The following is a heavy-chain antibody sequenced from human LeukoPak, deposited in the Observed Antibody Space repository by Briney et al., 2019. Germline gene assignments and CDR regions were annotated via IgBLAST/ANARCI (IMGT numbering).Heavy chain of an antibody. J-gene: IGHJ1*01. CDR2: INPNSGET. D-gene: IGHD3-3*01. CDR1: GYTLTSYY. V-gene: IGHV1-2*02. CDR3: ARGSGYAGAEYFEH. Sequence: ASVNVSCKASGYTLTSYYLHWVRQAPGQGPEWMGWINPNSGETNYAPKFHGRVTMTRDTSINAAYLELGGLRSDDTAVYYCARGSGYAGAEYFEHWGQGTLVTVSS.